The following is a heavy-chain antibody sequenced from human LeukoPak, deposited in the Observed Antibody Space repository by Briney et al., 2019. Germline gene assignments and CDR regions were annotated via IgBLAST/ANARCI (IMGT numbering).Heavy chain of an antibody. CDR2: ISGDNT. V-gene: IGHV3-23*01. J-gene: IGHJ4*02. CDR1: GFNFNFNIYP. CDR3: AKDQLLG. Sequence: GGSLRLSCAASGFNFNFNIYPMGWVRQAPGKGLEWVSSISGDNTYYAESIKGRFTISRDNSKNTLYLQMSSLRAEDTAVYYCAKDQLLGWGQGTLVTVSS. D-gene: IGHD3-10*01.